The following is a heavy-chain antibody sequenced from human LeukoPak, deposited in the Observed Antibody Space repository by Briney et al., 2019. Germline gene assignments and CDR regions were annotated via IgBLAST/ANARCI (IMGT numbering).Heavy chain of an antibody. CDR1: GFTFDDYA. V-gene: IGHV3-9*01. J-gene: IGHJ6*02. Sequence: GGSLRLSCAASGFTFDDYAMHWVRQAPGKGLEWVSGISWNSGSIGYADSVKGRFTISRDNAKNSLYLQMNSLRAEDTALYYCAKVGGSPWYYYGMDVWGQGTTVTVSS. D-gene: IGHD2-15*01. CDR2: ISWNSGSI. CDR3: AKVGGSPWYYYGMDV.